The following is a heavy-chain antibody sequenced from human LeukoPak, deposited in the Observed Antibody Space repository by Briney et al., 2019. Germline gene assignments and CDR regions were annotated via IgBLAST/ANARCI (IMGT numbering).Heavy chain of an antibody. CDR1: GFTFSSYW. V-gene: IGHV3-74*01. CDR3: ARAGFFGSVAVAGYYYYGMDV. J-gene: IGHJ6*02. Sequence: QPGGFLRLSCAASGFTFSSYWMHWVRQAPGKGLVLVSRINSDGSSTSYADSVKGRFTISRDNAKNTLYRQMNRLRAEDTAVYDCARAGFFGSVAVAGYYYYGMDVWGQGTTVTDSS. CDR2: INSDGSST. D-gene: IGHD6-13*01.